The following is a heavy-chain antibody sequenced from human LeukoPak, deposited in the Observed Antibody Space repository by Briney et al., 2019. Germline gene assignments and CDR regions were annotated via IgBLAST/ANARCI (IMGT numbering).Heavy chain of an antibody. D-gene: IGHD3-16*01. CDR3: ATLGGKYYYYYMDV. Sequence: PGGSLRLSCAASGFIFSSYGMSWVRQAPGKGLEWVSAISGSGGSTYYADSVKGRFTISRDNSKNTLYLQMNSLRAEDTAVYYCATLGGKYYYYYMDVWGKGTTVTISS. CDR1: GFIFSSYG. V-gene: IGHV3-23*01. CDR2: ISGSGGST. J-gene: IGHJ6*03.